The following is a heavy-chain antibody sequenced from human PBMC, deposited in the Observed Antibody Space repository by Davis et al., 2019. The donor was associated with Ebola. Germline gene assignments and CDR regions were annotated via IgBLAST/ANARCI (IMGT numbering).Heavy chain of an antibody. CDR2: INPNTGNP. D-gene: IGHD2-15*01. V-gene: IGHV7-4-1*02. CDR3: TRVRVVVSCLVCGRWFYP. Sequence: ASVKVSCKASGYTFTDYIINWVRQAPGQGLEWMGSINPNTGNPTYAQGFTGRFVFSLDTSASTAYLQISSLRPEDTAVYYCTRVRVVVSCLVCGRWFYPWGQGTLVTASS. CDR1: GYTFTDYI. J-gene: IGHJ5*02.